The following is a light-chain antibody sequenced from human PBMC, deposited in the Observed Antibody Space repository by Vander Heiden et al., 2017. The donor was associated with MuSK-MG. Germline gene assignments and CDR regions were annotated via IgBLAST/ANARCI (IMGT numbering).Light chain of an antibody. V-gene: IGKV3-20*01. J-gene: IGKJ4*01. CDR2: GAT. Sequence: DIVLTQSPGTLSLSPGERATLSCRASQSVTNDYLAWYQQKPGQAVRLLIHGATSKATGIPDRVSGSGSGTDFALTISRLEPEDFAVYYCQQYGNSPPITFGGGTKVEVK. CDR3: QQYGNSPPIT. CDR1: QSVTNDY.